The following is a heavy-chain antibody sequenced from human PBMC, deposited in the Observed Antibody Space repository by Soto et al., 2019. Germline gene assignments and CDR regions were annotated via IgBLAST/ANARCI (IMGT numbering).Heavy chain of an antibody. Sequence: QVQLVESGGGLVKPGGSLRLSCAASGFTFSDYYMSWIRQAPGKGLEWVSYISSSGNTIYYADSVKGRFTIARDNAKNSLSLQMNSQRAEDTAVYYCARPPAGTSPFFHYWGQGALVTVSS. V-gene: IGHV3-11*01. CDR1: GFTFSDYY. CDR3: ARPPAGTSPFFHY. J-gene: IGHJ4*02. D-gene: IGHD6-13*01. CDR2: ISSSGNTI.